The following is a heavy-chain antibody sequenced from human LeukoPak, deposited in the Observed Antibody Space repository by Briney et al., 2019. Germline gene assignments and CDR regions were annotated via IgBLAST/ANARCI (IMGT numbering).Heavy chain of an antibody. Sequence: ASVKVSCKGSGYTFTSYTMHWVRQAPGQRLEWMGWINPGNGNTKYSQKFQGRVTITRDTSASTAYMEPSSLRSEDTTIYYCARGHSGYDLLYWGQGTLVTVSS. J-gene: IGHJ4*02. CDR2: INPGNGNT. CDR1: GYTFTSYT. V-gene: IGHV1-3*01. D-gene: IGHD5-12*01. CDR3: ARGHSGYDLLY.